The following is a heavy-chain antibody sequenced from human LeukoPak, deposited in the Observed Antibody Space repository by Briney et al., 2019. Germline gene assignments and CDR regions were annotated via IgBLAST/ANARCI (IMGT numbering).Heavy chain of an antibody. CDR3: ARAEIAVAGYYYYGMDV. CDR1: GYTFTGYY. CDR2: INPNSGGT. J-gene: IGHJ6*02. Sequence: EASVNVSCKASGYTFTGYYMHWVRQAPGQGLEWMGRINPNSGGTNYAQKFQGRVTMTRDTSISTAYMELSRLRSDDTAVYYCARAEIAVAGYYYYGMDVWGQGTTVTVSS. D-gene: IGHD6-19*01. V-gene: IGHV1-2*06.